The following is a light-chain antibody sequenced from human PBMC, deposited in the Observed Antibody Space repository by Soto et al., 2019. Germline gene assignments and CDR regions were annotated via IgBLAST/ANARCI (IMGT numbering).Light chain of an antibody. CDR3: QQRNKWRT. Sequence: EIVLTQSPGTLSLSQGERATLSCRASQRVSSNLAWYQQKPGQAPRLLIYDASKRATGLPARFSGSGFGTDYTLTISSLEPEDFAVYYCQQRNKWRTFGQGTKVDIK. CDR1: QRVSSN. V-gene: IGKV3-11*01. CDR2: DAS. J-gene: IGKJ1*01.